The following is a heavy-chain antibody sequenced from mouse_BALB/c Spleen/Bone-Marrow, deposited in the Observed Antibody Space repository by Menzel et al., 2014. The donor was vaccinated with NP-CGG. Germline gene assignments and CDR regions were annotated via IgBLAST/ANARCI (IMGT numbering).Heavy chain of an antibody. CDR3: ARRGHGFAWFAY. CDR1: GYTFSSYW. Sequence: QVQLQQSGTELMKPGASVKISCKATGYTFSSYWIEWVNQRPGHGLEWIGEILPGSGSTNYNEKFKGKATFTADTSSNTAFMQLISLTSEDSAVYYCARRGHGFAWFAYWGQGTLVTVSA. CDR2: ILPGSGST. V-gene: IGHV1-9*01. J-gene: IGHJ3*01. D-gene: IGHD1-2*01.